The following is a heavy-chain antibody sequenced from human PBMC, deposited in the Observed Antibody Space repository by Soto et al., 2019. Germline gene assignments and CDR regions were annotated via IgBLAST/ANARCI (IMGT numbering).Heavy chain of an antibody. CDR2: IKSETDGGTT. CDR3: VIYDYIWGPYRVRWAY. CDR1: GFPFSYSW. D-gene: IGHD3-16*02. Sequence: EVQLMESGGGLVNPGGSLRLSCVASGFPFSYSWMSWVRQAPGKGLEWVARIKSETDGGTTDYAAPVEGRFTISRDDSKNTLDLQMNSLKTEDTAVYYCVIYDYIWGPYRVRWAYWGQGTLVTVSS. J-gene: IGHJ4*02. V-gene: IGHV3-15*01.